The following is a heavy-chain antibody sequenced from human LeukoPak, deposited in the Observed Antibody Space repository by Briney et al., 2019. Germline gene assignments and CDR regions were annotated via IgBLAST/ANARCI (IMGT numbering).Heavy chain of an antibody. J-gene: IGHJ5*02. CDR2: INPNSGNT. CDR3: ARGGPRYSNYLWRWFDP. CDR1: GYTFTGYY. V-gene: IGHV1-8*02. D-gene: IGHD4-11*01. Sequence: ASVKVSCKASGYTFTGYYMHWVRQAPGQGPEWMGWINPNSGNTGYAQKFQGRVTMTRNTSISTAYMELSSLRSEDTAVYYCARGGPRYSNYLWRWFDPWGQGTLVTVSS.